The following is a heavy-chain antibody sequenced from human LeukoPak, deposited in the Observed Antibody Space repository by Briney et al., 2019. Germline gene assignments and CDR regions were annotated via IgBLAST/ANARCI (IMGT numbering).Heavy chain of an antibody. V-gene: IGHV3-21*01. CDR3: ARIPNWNDLVIDY. CDR2: ISSSSYI. CDR1: GFTFSSYS. Sequence: PGGSLRLSCAASGFTFSSYSMNWVRQAPGKGLEWVSSISSSSYIYYADSVKGRFTISRDNAKNSLYLQMNSLRAEDTAVYYCARIPNWNDLVIDYWGQGTLVAVSS. J-gene: IGHJ4*02. D-gene: IGHD1-1*01.